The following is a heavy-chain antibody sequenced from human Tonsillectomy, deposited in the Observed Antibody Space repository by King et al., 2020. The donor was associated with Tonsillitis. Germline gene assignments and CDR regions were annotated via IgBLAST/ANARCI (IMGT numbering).Heavy chain of an antibody. V-gene: IGHV4-61*01. CDR2: IYYSGST. CDR1: GGSVSSGSYY. CDR3: ARVVCRYYDSSGYSFDI. J-gene: IGHJ3*02. D-gene: IGHD3-22*01. Sequence: VQLQESGPGLVKPSETLSLTCTVSGGSVSSGSYYWSWIRQPPGKGLEWIGYIYYSGSTNYNPSLKSRVTISVDTSKNQFSLKLSSVTAADTAVYYCARVVCRYYDSSGYSFDIWGQGTMVTVSS.